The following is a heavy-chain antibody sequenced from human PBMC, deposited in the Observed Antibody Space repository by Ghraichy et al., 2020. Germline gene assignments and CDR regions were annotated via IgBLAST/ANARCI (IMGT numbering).Heavy chain of an antibody. Sequence: GGSLRLSCAASGVTSSNYWMSWVRQAPGKGLEWVAHINPAGTDKYYVDYVKGRFTISRDNAKNSLYLQLNSLRPGDTAVYFCATSQHSTAWNWGQGTLVTVSS. CDR1: GVTSSNYW. V-gene: IGHV3-7*01. CDR3: ATSQHSTAWN. J-gene: IGHJ4*02. D-gene: IGHD2/OR15-2a*01. CDR2: INPAGTDK.